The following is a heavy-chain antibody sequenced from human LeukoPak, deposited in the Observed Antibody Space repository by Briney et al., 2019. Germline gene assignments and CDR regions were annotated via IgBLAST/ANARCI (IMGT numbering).Heavy chain of an antibody. Sequence: ASVKVSCKASENIFTDYYIHWVRQAPGQGLEWMGWINPHSGGTLYAQNFQDRATMTGDTSISTAYMELSRLISDDTAIYYCARGGDNYDILTQWGQGTLVTVSS. J-gene: IGHJ4*02. V-gene: IGHV1-2*02. D-gene: IGHD3-9*01. CDR3: ARGGDNYDILTQ. CDR1: ENIFTDYY. CDR2: INPHSGGT.